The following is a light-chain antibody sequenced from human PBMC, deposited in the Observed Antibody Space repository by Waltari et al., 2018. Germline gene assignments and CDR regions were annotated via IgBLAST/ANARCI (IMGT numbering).Light chain of an antibody. CDR2: DVS. Sequence: QSALTPPASVSGSPGQSITISCTGTSSDVGGYNYVSWYQQHPGKAPKLMIYDVSNRPSGVSNRFSGSKSGNTASLTISGLQAEDEADYYCNSYTSSSSHVVFGGGTKLTVL. V-gene: IGLV2-14*03. CDR3: NSYTSSSSHVV. CDR1: SSDVGGYNY. J-gene: IGLJ2*01.